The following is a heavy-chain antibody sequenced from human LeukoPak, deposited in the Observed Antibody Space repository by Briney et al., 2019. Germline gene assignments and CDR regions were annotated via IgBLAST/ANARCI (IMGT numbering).Heavy chain of an antibody. J-gene: IGHJ4*02. CDR3: ARAPIRGRLDY. D-gene: IGHD1-26*01. V-gene: IGHV5-51*01. CDR1: GDSFTSYW. Sequence: PGEPLKISCKGSGDSFTSYWIAWVRQMPGKGLEWVGVIYPGDSDTRYSPSFQGQVTISVDKSISTAYLQWSSLKASDTAMYYCARAPIRGRLDYWGQGTPVTVSS. CDR2: IYPGDSDT.